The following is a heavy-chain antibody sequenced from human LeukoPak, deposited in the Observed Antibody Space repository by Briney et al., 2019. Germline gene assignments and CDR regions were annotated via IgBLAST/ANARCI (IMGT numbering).Heavy chain of an antibody. J-gene: IGHJ6*03. D-gene: IGHD3-10*02. CDR1: GGSFSGYY. CDR2: INHSGST. CDR3: ARGPRVFSRPNYYYYYYYMDV. V-gene: IGHV4-34*01. Sequence: PSETLSLTCAVYGGSFSGYYWSWIRQPPGKGLEWIGEINHSGSTNYNPSLKGRVTLSVDTSKNQFSLKLSSVTAADTAVYYCARGPRVFSRPNYYYYYYYMDVWGKGTTVTVSS.